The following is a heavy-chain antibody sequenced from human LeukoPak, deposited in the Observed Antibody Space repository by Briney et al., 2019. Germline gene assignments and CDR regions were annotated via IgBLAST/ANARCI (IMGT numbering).Heavy chain of an antibody. CDR2: IWYNGNKK. Sequence: GGSLRLSCAASGFTFSDYDMHWVRQAPGKGLEWVAFIWYNGNKKSYADSVKGRFTISRDNSKNTLYLQMNSLRAEDTAMYYCVGDVIRGGQGTLVTVSS. D-gene: IGHD3-16*02. J-gene: IGHJ4*02. CDR3: VGDVIR. CDR1: GFTFSDYD. V-gene: IGHV3-30*02.